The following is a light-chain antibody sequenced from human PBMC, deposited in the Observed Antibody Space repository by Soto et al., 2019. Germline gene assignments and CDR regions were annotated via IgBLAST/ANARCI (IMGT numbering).Light chain of an antibody. CDR2: DVS. CDR3: CSYTSSSTRV. V-gene: IGLV2-14*01. Sequence: QSALTQPASVSGSPGQSITISCTGTSNDVGGYNYVSWYQQHPGKAPKLMIYDVSNRPSGVSNRFSGSKSGNTASLTISGLQAEDEADYYCCSYTSSSTRVFGTGTKVTVL. CDR1: SNDVGGYNY. J-gene: IGLJ1*01.